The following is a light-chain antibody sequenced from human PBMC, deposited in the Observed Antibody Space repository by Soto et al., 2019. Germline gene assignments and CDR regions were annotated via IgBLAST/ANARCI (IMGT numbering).Light chain of an antibody. V-gene: IGKV1-39*01. CDR3: QQSYSTLSFS. CDR2: SAS. J-gene: IGKJ3*01. CDR1: QSISTH. Sequence: DIQMTQSPSSLSASVGDRVTITCRASQSISTHLNWHQQKPGKAPKLLIYSASNLQSGVPARFSGSGSGTDFTLTISSLPPQDFATYYCQQSYSTLSFSFGPGTRVEIK.